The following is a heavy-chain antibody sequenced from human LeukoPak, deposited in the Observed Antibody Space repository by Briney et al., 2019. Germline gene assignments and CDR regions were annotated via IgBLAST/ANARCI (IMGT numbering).Heavy chain of an antibody. CDR1: GGSISSGSYY. D-gene: IGHD2-2*01. CDR2: IYTSGST. Sequence: SETLSLTCTVSGGSISSGSYYWSWIRQPAGKGLEWVGRIYTSGSTNYNPSLKSRVTISVDTSKNQFSLKLSSVTAADTAVYYCARAGGYCSSTSCQNWFDPWGQGTLVTVSS. CDR3: ARAGGYCSSTSCQNWFDP. J-gene: IGHJ5*02. V-gene: IGHV4-61*02.